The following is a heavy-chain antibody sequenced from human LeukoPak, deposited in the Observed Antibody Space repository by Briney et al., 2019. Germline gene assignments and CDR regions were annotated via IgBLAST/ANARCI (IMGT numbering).Heavy chain of an antibody. CDR2: IIPIFGTA. Sequence: SVKVSCKASGGTFSSYAISWVRQAPGQGLEWMGGIIPIFGTANYAQKFQGRVTMTRDTSITTAYMELSSLRSDDTAVYYCAPRRVAADKGFDYWGQGTLVTVSS. D-gene: IGHD6-19*01. CDR3: APRRVAADKGFDY. CDR1: GGTFSSYA. V-gene: IGHV1-69*05. J-gene: IGHJ4*02.